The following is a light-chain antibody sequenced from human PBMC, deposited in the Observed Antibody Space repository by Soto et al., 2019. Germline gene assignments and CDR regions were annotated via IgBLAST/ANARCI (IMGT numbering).Light chain of an antibody. J-gene: IGKJ4*01. CDR3: QQYHQWPVA. V-gene: IGKV3-15*01. CDR2: GAS. CDR1: HGVGNN. Sequence: VMTQSPTTLSVSPGERATLSCRASHGVGNNLAWYQQIPGQAPRLLIYGASTRATGVPARFSGRGSATQFTLTISSLQSEDFGFYYCQQYHQWPVAFGGGTKVEIK.